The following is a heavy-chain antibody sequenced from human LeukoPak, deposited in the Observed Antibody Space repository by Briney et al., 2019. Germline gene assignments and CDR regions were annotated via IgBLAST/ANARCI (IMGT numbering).Heavy chain of an antibody. Sequence: GGSLRLSCAASGFTFSSYSMNWVRQAPGKGLEWVSSISSSSSYIYYADSVKGRFTISRDNAKNSLYLQMNSLRAEDTAVYYCARSYGDDAFDIWGQGTMVAVSS. CDR1: GFTFSSYS. CDR3: ARSYGDDAFDI. CDR2: ISSSSSYI. J-gene: IGHJ3*02. D-gene: IGHD5-18*01. V-gene: IGHV3-21*01.